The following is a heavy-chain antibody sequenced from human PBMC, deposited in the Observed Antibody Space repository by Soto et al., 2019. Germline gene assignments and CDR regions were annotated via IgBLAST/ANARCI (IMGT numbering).Heavy chain of an antibody. Sequence: ASVKVSCKASGYTFTSYGISWVRQAPGQVLEWMVWISAYNGNTNDXXKLQGRVXXTTDTSTSTAXMELRXLRSDDTAVYYCARVGDFFDYWCQGTLVTVSS. J-gene: IGHJ4*02. CDR3: ARVGDFFDY. CDR2: ISAYNGNT. CDR1: GYTFTSYG. V-gene: IGHV1-18*01.